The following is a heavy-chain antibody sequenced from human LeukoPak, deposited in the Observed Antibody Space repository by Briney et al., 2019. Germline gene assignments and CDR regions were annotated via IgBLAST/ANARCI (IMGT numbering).Heavy chain of an antibody. CDR3: ARGPGSSGGAYVGDY. J-gene: IGHJ4*01. V-gene: IGHV3-74*01. CDR2: IDGSGSSI. CDR1: GNYW. D-gene: IGHD3-22*01. Sequence: GRSLRLSCAASGNYWMHWVRQVPGKGLVWVARIDGSGSSISHADFVKGRFSISRGNAKSTLYLQMNSLRAEDTAVYYCARGPGSSGGAYVGDYWGHGTLVTVSS.